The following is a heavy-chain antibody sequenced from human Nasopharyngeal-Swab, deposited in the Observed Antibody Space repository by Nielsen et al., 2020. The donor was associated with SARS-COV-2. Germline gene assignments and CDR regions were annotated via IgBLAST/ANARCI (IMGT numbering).Heavy chain of an antibody. Sequence: SETLSLTCTVSGGSISSYYWGWIRQPPGKGLEWIGSIYYTGKTYYNPSLKSRVTISVDTSKNQFALKLSSVTAADTAMYYCGYCSTTFCYGAYFHHWGQGTLVTVSS. J-gene: IGHJ1*01. CDR3: GYCSTTFCYGAYFHH. V-gene: IGHV4-39*01. CDR2: IYYTGKT. CDR1: GGSISSYY. D-gene: IGHD2-2*01.